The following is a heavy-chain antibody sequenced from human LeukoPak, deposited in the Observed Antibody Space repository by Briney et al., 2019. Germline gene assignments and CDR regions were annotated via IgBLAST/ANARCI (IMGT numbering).Heavy chain of an antibody. D-gene: IGHD3-9*01. Sequence: SETLSLPCSVSGGSLSSSSYYGRWIRQPPGKGLEWIGSIYYSGSTYYNPSRKSRVTISVHTSKNQFSPMLSSVTAADTAVYYCAGPVVLRCFDRYYFDYWGQGTLVTVSS. J-gene: IGHJ4*02. CDR1: GGSLSSSSYY. CDR3: AGPVVLRCFDRYYFDY. V-gene: IGHV4-39*01. CDR2: IYYSGST.